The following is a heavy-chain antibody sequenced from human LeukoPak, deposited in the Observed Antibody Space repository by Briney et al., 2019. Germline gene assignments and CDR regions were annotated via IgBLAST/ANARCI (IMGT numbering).Heavy chain of an antibody. D-gene: IGHD6-19*01. V-gene: IGHV3-48*03. CDR1: GFTFSSYE. Sequence: RTGGSLRLSCAASGFTFSSYEMNWVRQAPGKGLEWVSYISSSGSTIYYADSVKGRFTISRDNAKNSLYLQMNSLRAEDTAVYYCARKYSSGWYEDYWGQGTLVTVSS. J-gene: IGHJ4*02. CDR2: ISSSGSTI. CDR3: ARKYSSGWYEDY.